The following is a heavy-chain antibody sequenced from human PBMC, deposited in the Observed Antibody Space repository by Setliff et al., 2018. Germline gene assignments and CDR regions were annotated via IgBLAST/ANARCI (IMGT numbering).Heavy chain of an antibody. CDR2: IIPILGIA. CDR3: ARTRGLDV. V-gene: IGHV1-69*10. Sequence: SVKVSCKASGYIFTNYAIHWVRQAPGQRLEWMGGIIPILGIANYAQKFQGRVTITADESTSTAYMELSSLRSEDTAVYYCARTRGLDVWGQGTTVTVSS. CDR1: GYIFTNYA. J-gene: IGHJ6*02.